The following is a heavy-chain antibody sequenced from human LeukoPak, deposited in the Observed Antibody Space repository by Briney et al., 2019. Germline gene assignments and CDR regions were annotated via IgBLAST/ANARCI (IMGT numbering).Heavy chain of an antibody. D-gene: IGHD3-9*01. J-gene: IGHJ4*02. CDR2: INPGGGST. CDR3: ARGASYVILTGYSYFDY. Sequence: ASVKVSCKASGYTFTSYYMHWVRQAPGQGLEWMGIINPGGGSTSYAQKFQGRVTMTRDTPTSTVYMELSSLRSDDTAVYYCARGASYVILTGYSYFDYWGQGTLVTVSS. CDR1: GYTFTSYY. V-gene: IGHV1-46*01.